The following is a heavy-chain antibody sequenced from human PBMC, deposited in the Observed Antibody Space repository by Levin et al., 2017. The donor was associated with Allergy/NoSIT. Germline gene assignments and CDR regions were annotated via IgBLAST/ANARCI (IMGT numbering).Heavy chain of an antibody. D-gene: IGHD3-22*01. Sequence: GGSLRLSCAASGFTFSSYVMSWVRQAPGKGLEWVSTISGSGAGRYYADSVKGRFTISRDNSKNTLYLQMNSLRAEDTAVYYCAQGNFPNYYESSGPPPGDAFDVWGQGTMVTVSS. CDR1: GFTFSSYV. CDR3: AQGNFPNYYESSGPPPGDAFDV. CDR2: ISGSGAGR. J-gene: IGHJ3*01. V-gene: IGHV3-23*01.